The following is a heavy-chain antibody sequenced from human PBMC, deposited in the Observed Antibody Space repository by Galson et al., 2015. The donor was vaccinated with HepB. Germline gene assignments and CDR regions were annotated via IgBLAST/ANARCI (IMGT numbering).Heavy chain of an antibody. CDR3: ARDPSNDYGDYSSSYYYYYGMDV. CDR1: GGTFSGYA. J-gene: IGHJ6*02. CDR2: IIPIFGTA. D-gene: IGHD4-17*01. V-gene: IGHV1-69*13. Sequence: SVKVSCKASGGTFSGYAISWVRQAPGQGLEWMGGIIPIFGTANYAQKFQGRVTITADESTSTAYMELSSLRSEDTAVYYCARDPSNDYGDYSSSYYYYYGMDVWGQGTTVTVSS.